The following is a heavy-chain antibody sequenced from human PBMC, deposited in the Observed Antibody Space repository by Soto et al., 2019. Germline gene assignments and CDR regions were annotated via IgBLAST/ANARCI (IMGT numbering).Heavy chain of an antibody. Sequence: PGESLKISCKGSGYSFTSYWIGWVRQMPGKGLEWMGIIYPGDSDTRYSPSFQGQVTISADKSISTAYLQWSNLKASDTAMYYCARQAGGYYDFWSGLYIINWFDPWGQGTLVTVSS. CDR2: IYPGDSDT. CDR1: GYSFTSYW. D-gene: IGHD3-3*01. CDR3: ARQAGGYYDFWSGLYIINWFDP. J-gene: IGHJ5*02. V-gene: IGHV5-51*01.